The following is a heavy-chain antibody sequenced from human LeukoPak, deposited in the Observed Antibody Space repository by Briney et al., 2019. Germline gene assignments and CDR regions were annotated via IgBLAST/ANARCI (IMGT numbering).Heavy chain of an antibody. Sequence: GGSLRLSCSASGFTFSDYAMNWVRQAPGKGLEWVSGISASGASTFHADSVKGRFIISRDNSKNMAFLQMKSLRAKDTAVYFCTKAVDEALALYDCWGLGTLVTVSS. V-gene: IGHV3-23*01. D-gene: IGHD1-7*01. CDR3: TKAVDEALALYDC. J-gene: IGHJ4*02. CDR1: GFTFSDYA. CDR2: ISASGAST.